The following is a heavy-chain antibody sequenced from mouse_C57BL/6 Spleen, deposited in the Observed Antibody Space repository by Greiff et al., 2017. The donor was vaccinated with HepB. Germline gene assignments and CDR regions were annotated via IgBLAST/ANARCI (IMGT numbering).Heavy chain of an antibody. CDR2: IDPNSGGT. V-gene: IGHV1-72*01. Sequence: QVQLKQPGAELVKPGASVKLSCKASGYTFTSYWMHWVKQRPGRGLEWIGRIDPNSGGTKYNEKFKSKATLTVDKPSSTAYMQLSSLTSEDSAVYYCARERSFYAMDYWGQGSSVTVSS. CDR3: ARERSFYAMDY. J-gene: IGHJ4*01. CDR1: GYTFTSYW.